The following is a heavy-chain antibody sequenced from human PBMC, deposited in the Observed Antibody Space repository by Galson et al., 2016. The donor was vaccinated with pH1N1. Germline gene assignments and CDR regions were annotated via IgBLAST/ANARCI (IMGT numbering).Heavy chain of an antibody. J-gene: IGHJ6*02. D-gene: IGHD6-13*01. CDR3: ARMLTPYSSSSWGMDV. CDR2: IDWDDDK. V-gene: IGHV2-70*11. CDR1: GFSLSTSGMC. Sequence: PALVKPTQTLTLTCTFSGFSLSTSGMCVSWIPQPPGKALEWLARIDWDDDKYYGTSLQTRLTISKDTSKNQVVLTMTNMDPVDTATYYCARMLTPYSSSSWGMDVWGQGTTVTVSS.